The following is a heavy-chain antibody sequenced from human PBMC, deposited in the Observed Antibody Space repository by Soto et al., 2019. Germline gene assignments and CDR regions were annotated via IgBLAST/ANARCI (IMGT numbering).Heavy chain of an antibody. J-gene: IGHJ3*02. CDR2: INPNSGGT. CDR3: GGQRVYCSGGSCYFDAFDI. CDR1: GYTFTGYY. V-gene: IGHV1-2*02. Sequence: ASVKVSCKASGYTFTGYYMHWVRQAPGQGREWMGWINPNSGGTNYAQKFQGRVTMTRDTSISTAYMELSRLRSDDTAVYYCGGQRVYCSGGSCYFDAFDIWGQGTMVTVSS. D-gene: IGHD2-15*01.